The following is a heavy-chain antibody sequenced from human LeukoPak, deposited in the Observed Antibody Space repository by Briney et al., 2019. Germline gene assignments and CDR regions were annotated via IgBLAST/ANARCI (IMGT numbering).Heavy chain of an antibody. V-gene: IGHV3-9*03. D-gene: IGHD5-12*01. CDR3: AKAGYSGYAAGYFDY. CDR1: GFTFDDYA. Sequence: PGRSLRLSCAASGFTFDDYAMHWVRQAPGKGLEWVSGISWNSGSIGYADSVKGRFTISRDNAKNSLYLQMNSLRAEDMALYYCAKAGYSGYAAGYFDYWGQGTLVTVSS. J-gene: IGHJ4*02. CDR2: ISWNSGSI.